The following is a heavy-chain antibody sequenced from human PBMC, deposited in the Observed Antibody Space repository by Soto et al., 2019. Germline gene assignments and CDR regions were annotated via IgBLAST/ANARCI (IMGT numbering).Heavy chain of an antibody. CDR2: INQSGST. Sequence: PSETLSLTCAVYSGSFSGHYWNWIRQPPGKGLEWIGEINQSGSTNYNPSLKSRVTISLETSKNQFSLKLSSVTAADTAVYYCAAQSSSWYGMVVWGPGTTVTVSS. CDR3: AAQSSSWYGMVV. J-gene: IGHJ6*01. V-gene: IGHV4-34*01. CDR1: SGSFSGHY. D-gene: IGHD6-13*01.